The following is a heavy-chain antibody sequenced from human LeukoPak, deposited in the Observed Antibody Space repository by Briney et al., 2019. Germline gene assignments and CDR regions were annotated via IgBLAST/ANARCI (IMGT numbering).Heavy chain of an antibody. CDR1: GFTVSSYA. D-gene: IGHD6-19*01. V-gene: IGHV3-23*01. Sequence: GSLRLSCAASGFTVSSYAMSWVRQAPGKGLEWVSAISGSGGSTYYADSVKGRFTISRDNSKNTLYLQMNSLRAEDTAVYYCAKVWAVAGRGYFDYWGQGTLVTVSS. J-gene: IGHJ4*02. CDR2: ISGSGGST. CDR3: AKVWAVAGRGYFDY.